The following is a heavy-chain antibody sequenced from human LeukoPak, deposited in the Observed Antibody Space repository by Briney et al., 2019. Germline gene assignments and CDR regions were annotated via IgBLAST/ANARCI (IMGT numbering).Heavy chain of an antibody. V-gene: IGHV4-61*05. Sequence: PSETLSLTCTVSGGSISSSSYYWGWIRQPPGKGLEWIGYIYYSGSTNYNPSLKSRVTISVDTSKNQFSLKLSSVTAADTAVYYCARAIYYYDSSGYYYWIDYWGQGTLVTVSS. CDR2: IYYSGST. D-gene: IGHD3-22*01. CDR1: GGSISSSSYY. CDR3: ARAIYYYDSSGYYYWIDY. J-gene: IGHJ4*02.